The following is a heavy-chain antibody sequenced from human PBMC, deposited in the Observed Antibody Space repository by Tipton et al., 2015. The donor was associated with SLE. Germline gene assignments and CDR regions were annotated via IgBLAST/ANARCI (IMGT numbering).Heavy chain of an antibody. CDR2: IYYSGST. CDR1: GGSISSGGYY. V-gene: IGHV4-31*02. J-gene: IGHJ3*02. Sequence: LRLSCTVSGGSISSGGYYWSWIRQHPGKGLEWIGYIYYSGSTYYNPSLKSRVTISVDTSKNQFFLRLRSVTAADAAVYYCARSGYSSGWYRGRFDIWGQGTMITVSS. D-gene: IGHD6-19*01. CDR3: ARSGYSSGWYRGRFDI.